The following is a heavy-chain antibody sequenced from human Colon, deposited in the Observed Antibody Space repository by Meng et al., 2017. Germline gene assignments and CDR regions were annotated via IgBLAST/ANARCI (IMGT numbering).Heavy chain of an antibody. D-gene: IGHD3-22*01. Sequence: QVQLQQSGPGLVKPSQTLSLTCAIPGDSVSSYSAAWDWIRQSPSRGLEWLGRTYYRSRWYNDYAVSLKGRITITPDTFKNLFSLHLNSVTPEDTAIYYCARDLSSARYYFDNWGQGILVTVSS. CDR3: ARDLSSARYYFDN. CDR1: GDSVSSYSAA. V-gene: IGHV6-1*01. CDR2: TYYRSRWYN. J-gene: IGHJ4*02.